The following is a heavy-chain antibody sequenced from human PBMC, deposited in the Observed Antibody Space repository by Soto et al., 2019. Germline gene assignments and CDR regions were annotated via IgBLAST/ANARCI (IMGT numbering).Heavy chain of an antibody. CDR2: IYSTGSP. Sequence: TSFISNGTTSRRDPFCSLACQFPGKGLESLGDIYSTGSPDYNPSIKRRVIMPIDTSKHQFSLNLSSVTAADTAVFYCGRGQTAIDVWGQGTTVS. J-gene: IGHJ6*02. D-gene: IGHD5-18*01. V-gene: IGHV4-30-4*01. CDR1: NGTTSRRDPF. CDR3: GRGQTAIDV.